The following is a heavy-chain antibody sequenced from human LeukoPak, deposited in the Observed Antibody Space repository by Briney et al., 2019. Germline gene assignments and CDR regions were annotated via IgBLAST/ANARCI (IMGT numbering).Heavy chain of an antibody. CDR1: GGSISSYY. Sequence: SETLSLTCTASGGSISSYYWSWIRQPPGKGLEWIGYIYYSGSTNYNPSLKSRVTISVDTSKNQFSLKLSSVTAADTAVYYCARDKWSRDYWGQGTLVTVSS. D-gene: IGHD2-15*01. CDR2: IYYSGST. J-gene: IGHJ4*02. V-gene: IGHV4-59*01. CDR3: ARDKWSRDY.